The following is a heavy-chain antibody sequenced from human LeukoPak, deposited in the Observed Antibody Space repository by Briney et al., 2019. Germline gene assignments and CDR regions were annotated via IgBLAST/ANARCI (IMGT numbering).Heavy chain of an antibody. Sequence: SETLSLTCTVSGGSISSYYWSWIRQPPGKRLEWIGYIYYSGSTNYNPSLKSRVTISVDTSKNQFSLKLSSVTAADTAVYYCARDGTENDAFDIWGQGTMVTVSS. CDR3: ARDGTENDAFDI. V-gene: IGHV4-59*01. CDR2: IYYSGST. J-gene: IGHJ3*02. D-gene: IGHD1-26*01. CDR1: GGSISSYY.